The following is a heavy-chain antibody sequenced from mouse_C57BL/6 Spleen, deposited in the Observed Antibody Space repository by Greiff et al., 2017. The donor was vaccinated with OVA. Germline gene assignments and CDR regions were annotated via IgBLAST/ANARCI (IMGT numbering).Heavy chain of an antibody. Sequence: EVKLVESGGGLVKPGGSLKLSCAASGFTFSSYAMSWVRQTPEKRLEWVATISDGGSYTDYTDNVKGRYTISRDNAKNNLYLQMSHLKSEDTAMYYCARAYGSSYGYFDVWGTGTTVTVSS. CDR2: ISDGGSYT. CDR3: ARAYGSSYGYFDV. CDR1: GFTFSSYA. D-gene: IGHD1-1*01. J-gene: IGHJ1*03. V-gene: IGHV5-4*03.